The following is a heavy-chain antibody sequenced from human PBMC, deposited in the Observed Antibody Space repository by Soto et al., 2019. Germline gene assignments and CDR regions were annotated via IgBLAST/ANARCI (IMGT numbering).Heavy chain of an antibody. D-gene: IGHD4-17*01. CDR3: GSQRTTVPTQAYFDY. CDR1: GGSVTNSSYY. CDR2: VYYRGRS. J-gene: IGHJ4*02. V-gene: IGHV4-39*01. Sequence: SETLSLTCTVSGGSVTNSSYYWGWIRQSPAKGLEWIGSVYYRGRSYSKSSVKNRVTISVDTSKNRFSLSLNSVTAADTAVYFCGSQRTTVPTQAYFDYWGPGALVTVS.